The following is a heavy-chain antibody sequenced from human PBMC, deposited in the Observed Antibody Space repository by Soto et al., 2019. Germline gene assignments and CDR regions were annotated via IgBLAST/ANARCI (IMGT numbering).Heavy chain of an antibody. D-gene: IGHD3-10*01. V-gene: IGHV1-18*04. J-gene: IGHJ5*02. CDR1: GFTFTSYG. Sequence: GASVKVSCKASGFTFTSYGINWVRQAPGQGLEWMGWINAYNGDTNYAQKLQGGLTMTTDTSTSTAYMELRSLRSDDTAVYYCARFTGFPRDSNWFDPWGQGTLVTVSS. CDR2: INAYNGDT. CDR3: ARFTGFPRDSNWFDP.